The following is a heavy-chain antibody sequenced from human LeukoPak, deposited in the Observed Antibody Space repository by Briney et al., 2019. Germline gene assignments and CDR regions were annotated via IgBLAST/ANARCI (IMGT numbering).Heavy chain of an antibody. V-gene: IGHV3-21*01. J-gene: IGHJ4*01. D-gene: IGHD2-2*01. CDR1: GFTFSRYS. CDR2: ISSTSSYI. Sequence: GGSLTLSCAASGFTFSRYSMNWVRRAPGKGLEWVSSISSTSSYIYYADSVKGRFTISRDNAKNSLYLQMNSLRAEDTAVYYCAGPSSTVYWGRGTLVTVSS. CDR3: AGPSSTVY.